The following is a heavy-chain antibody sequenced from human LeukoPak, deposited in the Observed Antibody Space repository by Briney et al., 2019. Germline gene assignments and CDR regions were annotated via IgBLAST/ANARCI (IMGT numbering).Heavy chain of an antibody. CDR3: ATRDSGYDAWYFDL. D-gene: IGHD5-12*01. Sequence: SETLSLTCTVSGGSISTYYWSWIRQPPGKRLEWIGYVYYSGSTNYNPSLKSRVTISVDTSKNQFSLNLSSMTAADTAVYCCATRDSGYDAWYFDLWGRGTLVTVSS. CDR2: VYYSGST. V-gene: IGHV4-59*01. CDR1: GGSISTYY. J-gene: IGHJ2*01.